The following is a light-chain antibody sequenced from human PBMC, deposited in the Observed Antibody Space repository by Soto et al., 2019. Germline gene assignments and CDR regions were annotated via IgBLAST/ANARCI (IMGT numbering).Light chain of an antibody. J-gene: IGKJ1*01. CDR1: HNVDSNY. Sequence: ENVFTQSPGSLSLSPGERATLSCRASHNVDSNYLAWYQQKPGQAPRIIIFGASGRATGIPDRFSGSGSGTDFTLTISRLEPEDFAVYYCQQYGSLSWTFGQGTKVDIK. CDR3: QQYGSLSWT. V-gene: IGKV3-20*01. CDR2: GAS.